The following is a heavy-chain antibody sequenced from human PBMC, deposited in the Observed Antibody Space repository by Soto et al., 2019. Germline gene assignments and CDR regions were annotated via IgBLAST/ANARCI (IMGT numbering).Heavy chain of an antibody. CDR2: IYYSGST. V-gene: IGHV4-30-4*01. J-gene: IGHJ2*01. D-gene: IGHD2-21*02. CDR1: GGSISSGDYY. CDR3: ARVGLVVVTGWYFDL. Sequence: QVQLQESGPGLVKPSQTLSLTCTVSGGSISSGDYYWSWIRQPPGKGLEWIGYIYYSGSTYYNPSLKSRVTISVDTSKNQFSLKLSSETAADTAVYYCARVGLVVVTGWYFDLWGRGTLVTVSS.